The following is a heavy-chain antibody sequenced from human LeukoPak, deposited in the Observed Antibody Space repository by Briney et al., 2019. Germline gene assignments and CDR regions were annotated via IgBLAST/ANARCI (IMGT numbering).Heavy chain of an antibody. CDR2: IYYSGST. D-gene: IGHD3-3*01. V-gene: IGHV4-59*01. J-gene: IGHJ4*02. Sequence: SETLSLTRTVSGGSISTYYWTWIRQPPGKGLEWIGYIYYSGSTNYNPSLKSRVTISVDTSNNQFSLKLSSVTAADTAVYYCARGSTIFSGEWGQGTLVTVSS. CDR3: ARGSTIFSGE. CDR1: GGSISTYY.